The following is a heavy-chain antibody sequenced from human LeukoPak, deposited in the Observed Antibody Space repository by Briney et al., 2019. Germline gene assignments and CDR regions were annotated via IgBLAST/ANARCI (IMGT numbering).Heavy chain of an antibody. CDR1: GYNFASYW. Sequence: GESLKISCQVSGYNFASYWIGWVRQMPGKGLEWMGIIYPGDSDTRYSPSFQGQVTMSADKSISTAYMQWSSLKASDTAIYYCARRERLWLGGALSDAFDIWGPGTTVTVSS. CDR2: IYPGDSDT. CDR3: ARRERLWLGGALSDAFDI. D-gene: IGHD3-10*01. J-gene: IGHJ3*02. V-gene: IGHV5-51*01.